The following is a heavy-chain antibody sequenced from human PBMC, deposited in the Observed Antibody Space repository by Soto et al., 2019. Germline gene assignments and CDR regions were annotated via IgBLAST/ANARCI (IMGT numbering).Heavy chain of an antibody. CDR1: GFTFSSYW. J-gene: IGHJ4*02. CDR3: ARPAAAAAFHY. Sequence: PGGSLRLSCAASGFTFSSYWMSWVRQAPGKGLEWVANIKQDGSEKNYVDSVKGRFTISRDNAKNSLFLQMNSLRAEDTAVYYCARPAAAAAFHYWGQGTLVTVSS. D-gene: IGHD6-25*01. V-gene: IGHV3-7*05. CDR2: IKQDGSEK.